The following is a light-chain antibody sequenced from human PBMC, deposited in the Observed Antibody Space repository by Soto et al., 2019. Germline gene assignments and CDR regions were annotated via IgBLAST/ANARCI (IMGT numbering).Light chain of an antibody. CDR1: QSVTR. CDR2: DAS. J-gene: IGKJ1*01. CDR3: QQYGNSPWT. Sequence: EIVLTQSPGTLSLSPGGRATLSFRASQSVTRLAWYQQKPGQAPRLLIYDASSRATGIPDRFSGGGSGTDFTLTINRLEPEDFAVYYCQQYGNSPWTFGQGTKVDIK. V-gene: IGKV3-20*01.